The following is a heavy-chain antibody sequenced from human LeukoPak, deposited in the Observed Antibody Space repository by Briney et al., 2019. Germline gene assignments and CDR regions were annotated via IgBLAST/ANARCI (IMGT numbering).Heavy chain of an antibody. J-gene: IGHJ4*02. V-gene: IGHV3-48*02. CDR2: ISSSSSTI. CDR1: GFTFSTYS. Sequence: GGSLRLSCAASGFTFSTYSMNWVRQAPGKGLEWVSYISSSSSTIYYADSVKGRFTISRDNAKDSLYLQMNSLRDEDTAVYYCARDSLYYYGSGSYSYWGQGTLVTVSS. CDR3: ARDSLYYYGSGSYSY. D-gene: IGHD3-10*01.